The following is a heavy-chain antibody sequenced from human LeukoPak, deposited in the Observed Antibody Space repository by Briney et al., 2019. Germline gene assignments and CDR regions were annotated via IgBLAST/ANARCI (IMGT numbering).Heavy chain of an antibody. CDR3: ARSPKGSFDI. CDR2: ISGSGAST. V-gene: IGHV3-23*01. J-gene: IGHJ3*02. CDR1: GFIFSSYV. Sequence: GGSLRLSCAVSGFIFSSYVMTWVRQAPGKGLEWVSSISGSGASTYYADSVKGRFTIFRDNSKNTLYLQMNSLTAGDTAVYYCARSPKGSFDIWGQGTMVTVSS.